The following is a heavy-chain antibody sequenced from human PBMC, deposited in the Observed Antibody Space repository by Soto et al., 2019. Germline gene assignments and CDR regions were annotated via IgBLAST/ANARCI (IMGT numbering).Heavy chain of an antibody. J-gene: IGHJ4*02. CDR3: ARRYGDYFDY. Sequence: PSETLYPTSTVSGCSIRRIYWSCIRQPPGKVLECIGYIYYSGSPNYNPSLKSRVTISVDTSKNQFSLKLSSVTAADTAVYYCARRYGDYFDYWGQGTLVTVSS. CDR2: IYYSGSP. D-gene: IGHD4-17*01. V-gene: IGHV4-59*08. CDR1: GCSIRRIY.